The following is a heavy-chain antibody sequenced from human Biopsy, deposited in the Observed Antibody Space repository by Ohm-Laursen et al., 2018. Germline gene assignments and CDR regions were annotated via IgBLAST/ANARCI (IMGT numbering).Heavy chain of an antibody. D-gene: IGHD3-22*01. CDR1: GGTFSSYT. J-gene: IGHJ5*02. CDR3: ARHYYDTSGYNWFDP. Sequence: SSVKVSCKASGGTFSSYTFAWARQAPGQRPEWMGDVMPFFGTAQYAPKLQGRVSMTADKTTYTAYMELTSLTSEDTAVYFCARHYYDTSGYNWFDPWGQGTLVTVSS. CDR2: VMPFFGTA. V-gene: IGHV1-69*06.